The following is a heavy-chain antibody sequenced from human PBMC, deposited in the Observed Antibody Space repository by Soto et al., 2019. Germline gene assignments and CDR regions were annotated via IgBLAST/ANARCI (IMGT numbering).Heavy chain of an antibody. D-gene: IGHD2-15*01. Sequence: VQLVQSGAEVKKPGSSVKVSCKASGGTFSSYAISWVRQAPGQGLEWMGGIIPIFGTANYAQKFQGRVTITADESTSTAYMELSSLRSEDTAVYYCARSKLVVVAATPYNWFDPWGQGTLVTVSS. J-gene: IGHJ5*02. CDR1: GGTFSSYA. V-gene: IGHV1-69*01. CDR2: IIPIFGTA. CDR3: ARSKLVVVAATPYNWFDP.